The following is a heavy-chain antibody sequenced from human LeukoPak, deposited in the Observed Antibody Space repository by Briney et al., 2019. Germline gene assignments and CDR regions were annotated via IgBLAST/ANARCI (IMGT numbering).Heavy chain of an antibody. Sequence: PGGSLRLSCAASGFTFSTYSMNWVRQAPGKGLEWVSYISSSSSTIYYADSVKGRFTTSRDDAKNSLFLQMNSLTDEDTAVYYCARDPGYSYALDYWGRGTLVTVSS. CDR2: ISSSSSTI. CDR1: GFTFSTYS. V-gene: IGHV3-48*02. D-gene: IGHD5-18*01. CDR3: ARDPGYSYALDY. J-gene: IGHJ4*02.